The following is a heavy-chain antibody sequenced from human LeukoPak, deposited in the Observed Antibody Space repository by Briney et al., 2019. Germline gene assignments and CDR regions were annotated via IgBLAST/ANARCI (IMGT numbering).Heavy chain of an antibody. CDR2: IYHTGTT. D-gene: IGHD6-6*01. V-gene: IGHV4-31*03. Sequence: SQTLSLTCSVSGVSISNGGFYWSWIRQSPGKGLEWIGYIYHTGTTYYNPSLKSRVTISVDTSKNQFSLKVWSVTASDAAVYYCARGYSSSSVNDYWGQGTLVTVSS. CDR3: ARGYSSSSVNDY. CDR1: GVSISNGGFY. J-gene: IGHJ4*02.